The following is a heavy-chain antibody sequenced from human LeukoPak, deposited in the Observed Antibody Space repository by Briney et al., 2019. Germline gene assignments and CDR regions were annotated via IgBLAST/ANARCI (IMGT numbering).Heavy chain of an antibody. J-gene: IGHJ4*02. CDR3: ARDRAHSAFDY. CDR1: GFTFRTSW. CDR2: INPDGSEK. V-gene: IGHV3-7*03. D-gene: IGHD1-26*01. Sequence: SGGSLRLSCAVSGFTFRTSWMTWVRQAPGRGLERVAIINPDGSEKYYLESLKGRITISRDNAENSVHLQMNSLKAEDTAIYYCARDRAHSAFDYWGQGTLVTVSS.